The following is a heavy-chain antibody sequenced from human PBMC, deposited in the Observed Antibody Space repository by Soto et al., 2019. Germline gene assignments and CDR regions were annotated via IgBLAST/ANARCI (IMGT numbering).Heavy chain of an antibody. CDR2: IIPILGIA. Sequence: SVKVSCKASGGTFSSYTISWVRQAPGQGLEWMGRIIPILGIANYAQKFQGRVTITADKSTSTAHMELSSLRSEDTAVYYCARSYCSGGSCYSQGVNAFDIWGQGTMVTVSS. D-gene: IGHD2-15*01. CDR3: ARSYCSGGSCYSQGVNAFDI. CDR1: GGTFSSYT. J-gene: IGHJ3*02. V-gene: IGHV1-69*02.